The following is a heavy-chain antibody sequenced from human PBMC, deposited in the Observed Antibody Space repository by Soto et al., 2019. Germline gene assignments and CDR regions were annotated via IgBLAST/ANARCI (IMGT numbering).Heavy chain of an antibody. CDR3: ARGITMVRGVIIDYFDY. V-gene: IGHV3-30-3*01. D-gene: IGHD3-10*01. J-gene: IGHJ4*02. CDR2: ISYDGSNK. CDR1: GFTFSSYA. Sequence: QVQLVESGGGVVQPGRSLRLSCAASGFTFSSYAMHWVRQAPGKGLEWVAVISYDGSNKYYADSVKGRFTISRDNSKNTLYLKINSLRVEETAVYYCARGITMVRGVIIDYFDYWGQGPLVT.